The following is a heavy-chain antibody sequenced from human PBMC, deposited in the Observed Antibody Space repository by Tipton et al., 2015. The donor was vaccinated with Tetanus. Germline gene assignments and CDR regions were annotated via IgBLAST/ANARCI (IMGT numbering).Heavy chain of an antibody. CDR1: GFSFSNFG. V-gene: IGHV3-48*02. CDR2: ISYSSTSV. D-gene: IGHD6-25*01. CDR3: ASGSALDY. J-gene: IGHJ4*02. Sequence: SLRLSCAGSGFSFSNFGMNWVRQAPGKGLEWISYISYSSTSVYYADSVKGRFAISRDNAKNSLYLQMNSLRDDDTAVYYCASGSALDYWGQGALVTVSS.